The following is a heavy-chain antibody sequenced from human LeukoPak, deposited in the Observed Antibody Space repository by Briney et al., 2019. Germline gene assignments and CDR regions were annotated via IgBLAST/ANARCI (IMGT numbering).Heavy chain of an antibody. CDR1: GYTFTGYH. D-gene: IGHD1-26*01. CDR3: ARPRVGAKNWFDP. Sequence: ASVKVSCKASGYTFTGYHMHWVRQAPGQGLEWMGWINPNSGGTNYAQKFQGRVTMTRDTSISTAYMELSRLRSDDTAVYYCARPRVGAKNWFDPWGQGTLVTVSS. J-gene: IGHJ5*02. CDR2: INPNSGGT. V-gene: IGHV1-2*02.